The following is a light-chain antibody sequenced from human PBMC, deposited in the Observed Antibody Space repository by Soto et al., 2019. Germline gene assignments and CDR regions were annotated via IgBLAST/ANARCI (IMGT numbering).Light chain of an antibody. CDR3: QQYNGDSRT. CDR1: QSIGSS. CDR2: DAS. V-gene: IGKV1-5*01. Sequence: DIQMTQSPSTLSASVGDRVTITCRASQSIGSSLAWYQQKPGKAPNLLISDASSLERGVPSRFSGSGSGTEFTLTIRSLQPDDFATYYCQQYNGDSRTFGQGTKVEIK. J-gene: IGKJ1*01.